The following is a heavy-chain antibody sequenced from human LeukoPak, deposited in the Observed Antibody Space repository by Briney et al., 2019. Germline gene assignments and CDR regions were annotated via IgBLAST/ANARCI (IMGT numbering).Heavy chain of an antibody. Sequence: PGGSLRLSCAASGFTFTSYAMHWVRQAPGQGLEWMGIINPSGGSTSYAQKFQGRVTMTRDTSTSTVYMELSSLRSEDTAVYYCARDDSSGYYSNYFDYWGQGTLVTVSS. CDR2: INPSGGST. CDR3: ARDDSSGYYSNYFDY. J-gene: IGHJ4*02. D-gene: IGHD3-22*01. V-gene: IGHV1-46*01. CDR1: GFTFTSYA.